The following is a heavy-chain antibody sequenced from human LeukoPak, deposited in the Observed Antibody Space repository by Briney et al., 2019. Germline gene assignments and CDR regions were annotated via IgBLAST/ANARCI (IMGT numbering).Heavy chain of an antibody. CDR1: GFTFSSYG. CDR3: AKPSSGYLIASGAFDI. V-gene: IGHV3-30*18. J-gene: IGHJ3*02. Sequence: GRSLRLSCAASGFTFSSYGMHWVRQAPGKGLEWVAVISYDGSNKYYADSVKGRFTISRDNSKNTLYLQMNSLRAEDTALYYCAKPSSGYLIASGAFDIWGQGTMVTVSS. D-gene: IGHD3-22*01. CDR2: ISYDGSNK.